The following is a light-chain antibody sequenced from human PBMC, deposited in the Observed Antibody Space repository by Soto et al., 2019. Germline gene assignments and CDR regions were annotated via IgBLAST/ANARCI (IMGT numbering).Light chain of an antibody. CDR3: SSFKTTSNHV. J-gene: IGLJ1*01. V-gene: IGLV2-14*01. CDR1: SSDIGAYDY. Sequence: SALTHPASLSVAPGHAITISCTGTSSDIGAYDYVSWFQQHPGKAPKLMISEVNNRPSGVSNRFSGSKSGNTAYLTISGLKVDDEDEYFRSSFKTTSNHVLGNGKKVPVL. CDR2: EVN.